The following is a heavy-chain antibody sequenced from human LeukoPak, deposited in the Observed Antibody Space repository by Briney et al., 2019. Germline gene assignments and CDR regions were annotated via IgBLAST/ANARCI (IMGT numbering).Heavy chain of an antibody. V-gene: IGHV4-39*07. Sequence: PSETLSLTCTVSGGSIRSSSYIWDWIRQPPGKGLKWIGRISYSGSTYYNPSLKSRVTISVDTSKNQFSLKLSSVTAADTAVYYCANSIDFDYGDYYFDYWGQGALVTISS. D-gene: IGHD4-17*01. CDR3: ANSIDFDYGDYYFDY. CDR1: GGSIRSSSYI. J-gene: IGHJ4*02. CDR2: ISYSGST.